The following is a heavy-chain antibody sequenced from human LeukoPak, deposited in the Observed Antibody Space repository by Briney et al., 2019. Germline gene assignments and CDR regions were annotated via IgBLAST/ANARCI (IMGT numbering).Heavy chain of an antibody. D-gene: IGHD3-9*01. CDR2: IYYSGST. Sequence: SETLSLTCTVSGGSISSSSYYWGWIRQPPGKGLEWIGSIYYSGSTYYNPSLKSRVTISVDTSKNQFSLKLSSVTAADTAVYYCARHHPTGSTLKLYYDILTGYYPDYWGQGTLVTVSS. V-gene: IGHV4-39*01. CDR1: GGSISSSSYY. J-gene: IGHJ4*02. CDR3: ARHHPTGSTLKLYYDILTGYYPDY.